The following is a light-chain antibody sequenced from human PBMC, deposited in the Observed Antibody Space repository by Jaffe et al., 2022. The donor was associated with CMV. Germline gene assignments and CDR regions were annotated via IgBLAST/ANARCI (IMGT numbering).Light chain of an antibody. V-gene: IGLV1-40*01. J-gene: IGLJ2*01. CDR3: QSYDSSLSVV. CDR2: VNN. CDR1: SSNIGADYD. Sequence: QSVLAQPPSVSGAPGQRVTISCTGSSSNIGADYDVHWYQQHPGTAPRLLIYVNNQRPSGVPDRFSGSKSGTSASLAIDGLQAEDEADYYCQSYDSSLSVVFGGGTKLTVL.